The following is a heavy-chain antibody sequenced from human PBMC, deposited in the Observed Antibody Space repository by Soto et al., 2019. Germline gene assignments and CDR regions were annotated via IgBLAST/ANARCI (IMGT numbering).Heavy chain of an antibody. CDR2: ISGSDGKT. Sequence: GGSLRLSCAASGFGFGSYALSWVRQAPGKGLEWVSTISGSDGKTFYADSVKGRFSISRDTSQSTLYLQMNSLRADDTAMYYCARWSYLDYWGQGTRVTVSS. J-gene: IGHJ4*02. CDR1: GFGFGSYA. V-gene: IGHV3-23*01. D-gene: IGHD3-3*01. CDR3: ARWSYLDY.